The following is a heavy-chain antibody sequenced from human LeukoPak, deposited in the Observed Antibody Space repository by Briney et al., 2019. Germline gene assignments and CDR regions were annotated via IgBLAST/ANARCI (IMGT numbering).Heavy chain of an antibody. V-gene: IGHV4-59*01. Sequence: KPSETLSLTCTVSGGSISSYYWSWIRQPPGKGLEWIGYIYYSGSTNYNPSLKSRVTISVDTSKNQFSLKLSSVTAADTAVYYCARDPGFGGLDYWGQGTLVTVSS. CDR3: ARDPGFGGLDY. D-gene: IGHD3-10*01. CDR2: IYYSGST. CDR1: GGSISSYY. J-gene: IGHJ4*02.